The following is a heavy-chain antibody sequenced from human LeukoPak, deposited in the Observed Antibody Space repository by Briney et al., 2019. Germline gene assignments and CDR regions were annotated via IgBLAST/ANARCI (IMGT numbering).Heavy chain of an antibody. CDR1: GFTFNNYW. D-gene: IGHD4-17*01. CDR3: ARDPYYGDYVV. CDR2: ISQDGSEK. V-gene: IGHV3-7*01. J-gene: IGHJ4*02. Sequence: PGGSLRLSCAASGFTFNNYWLTWVRQAPGKGLEWVAKISQDGSEKYYVDSVKGRFTISRDSGKNSLYLQMNSLRVEDTAVYYCARDPYYGDYVVWGQGTLVTVSS.